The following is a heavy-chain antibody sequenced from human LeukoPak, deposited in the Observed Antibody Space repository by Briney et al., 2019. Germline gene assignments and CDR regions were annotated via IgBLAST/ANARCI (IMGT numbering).Heavy chain of an antibody. CDR2: ISGHKGNT. CDR3: ARDHVPRGDGYNYYEY. V-gene: IGHV1-18*01. CDR1: GYTFTTYG. J-gene: IGHJ4*02. Sequence: ASVKVSCKTSGYTFTTYGISWVRQAPGQGLEWMGWISGHKGNTIYAQKLRGRVTMTTDTSTTTAYMDLRSLGPDDTAVYYCARDHVPRGDGYNYYEYWGQGTLVTVSS. D-gene: IGHD5-24*01.